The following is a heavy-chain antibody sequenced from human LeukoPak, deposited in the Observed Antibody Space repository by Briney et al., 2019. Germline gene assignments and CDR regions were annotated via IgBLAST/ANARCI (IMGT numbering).Heavy chain of an antibody. V-gene: IGHV3-21*01. CDR1: GFTFSSYS. Sequence: NTGGSLRLSCAASGFTFSSYSMNWVRRAPGKGLEWVSSISSSSSYIYYADSVKGRFTISRDNAKNSLYLQMNSLRAEDTAVYYCARDSIITIFGVVIRLDYWGQGTLVTVSP. J-gene: IGHJ4*02. D-gene: IGHD3-3*01. CDR3: ARDSIITIFGVVIRLDY. CDR2: ISSSSSYI.